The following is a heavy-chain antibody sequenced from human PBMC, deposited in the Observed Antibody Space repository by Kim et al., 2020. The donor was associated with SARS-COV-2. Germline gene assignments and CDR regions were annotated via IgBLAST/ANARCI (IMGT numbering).Heavy chain of an antibody. CDR3: ATMIDLGRSFDY. CDR1: GFTFSSYA. J-gene: IGHJ4*02. CDR2: ISYDGSNK. V-gene: IGHV3-30*04. Sequence: GGSLRLSCAASGFTFSSYAMHWVRQAPGKGLEWVAVISYDGSNKYYADSVKGRFTISRDNSKNTLYLQMNSLRAEDTAVYYCATMIDLGRSFDYWGQGTLVTVSS. D-gene: IGHD3-22*01.